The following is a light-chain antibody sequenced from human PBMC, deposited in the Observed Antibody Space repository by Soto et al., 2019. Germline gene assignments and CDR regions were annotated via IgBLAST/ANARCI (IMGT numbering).Light chain of an antibody. CDR1: SSNIGSNY. V-gene: IGLV1-51*01. Sequence: QSVLTQPPSVSAAPGQTITISCSGSSSNIGSNYVSWYQQLPGTAPKVLIYDNNKRPSGIPDRFSGSKSATSATLGITGLQTGDEADYYCGTWDSSLNVAVFGTGTKVTVL. CDR2: DNN. CDR3: GTWDSSLNVAV. J-gene: IGLJ1*01.